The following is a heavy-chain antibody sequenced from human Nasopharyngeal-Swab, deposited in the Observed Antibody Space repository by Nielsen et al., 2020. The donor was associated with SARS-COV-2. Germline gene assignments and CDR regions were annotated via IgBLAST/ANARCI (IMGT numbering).Heavy chain of an antibody. J-gene: IGHJ3*02. CDR3: ARIGDQDYYDSSGYYLSAFDI. D-gene: IGHD3-22*01. V-gene: IGHV3-11*01. CDR2: ISSSGSTI. Sequence: GGSLRLSFAASGFTFSYYYMSWIRQAPGKGLEWVSYISSSGSTIYYADSVKGRFTISRDNAKNSLYLQMNSLRAEDTAVYYCARIGDQDYYDSSGYYLSAFDIWGQGTMVTVSS. CDR1: GFTFSYYY.